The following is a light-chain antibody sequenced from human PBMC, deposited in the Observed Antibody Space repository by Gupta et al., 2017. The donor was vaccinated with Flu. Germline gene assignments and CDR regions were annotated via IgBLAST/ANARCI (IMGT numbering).Light chain of an antibody. J-gene: IGKJ1*01. CDR2: AAS. Sequence: DIQMTQSPSSLSASVGDRVTITCRASQSISSYLNWYQQKPGKAPKLLIYAASRLQSGVPSRFSGSRSGTDFTLTISRLQPEDFATYYCQQRDSTSWTSGQGTKVEIK. V-gene: IGKV1-39*01. CDR1: QSISSY. CDR3: QQRDSTSWT.